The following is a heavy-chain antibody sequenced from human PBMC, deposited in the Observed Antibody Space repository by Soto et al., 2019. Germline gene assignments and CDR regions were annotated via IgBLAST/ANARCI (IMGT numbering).Heavy chain of an antibody. CDR1: GFTLSNSV. D-gene: IGHD1-1*01. Sequence: EVHLLQSGGGLVQPGGSLRLSCATSGFTLSNSVMIWVSPATGKGLEWVSTIAGKTYYSDSVKGLFTISRDNSESTLYLQLNSLRAEDTAVYYCARKIDVPTGMLDHGGQGTLVTVSS. CDR2: IAGKT. J-gene: IGHJ4*02. CDR3: ARKIDVPTGMLDH. V-gene: IGHV3-23*01.